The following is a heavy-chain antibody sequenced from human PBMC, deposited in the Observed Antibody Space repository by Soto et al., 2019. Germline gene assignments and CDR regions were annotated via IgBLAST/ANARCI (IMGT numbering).Heavy chain of an antibody. Sequence: SVKVSCKASGGTFSSYAISWVRQAPGQGLEWMGGIIPIFGTANYAQKFQGRVTITADESTSTAYMELSSLRSEDTAVYYCARDRGGIAAAGYYYGMDVWGQGTTVTVSS. CDR2: IIPIFGTA. CDR1: GGTFSSYA. CDR3: ARDRGGIAAAGYYYGMDV. J-gene: IGHJ6*02. D-gene: IGHD6-13*01. V-gene: IGHV1-69*13.